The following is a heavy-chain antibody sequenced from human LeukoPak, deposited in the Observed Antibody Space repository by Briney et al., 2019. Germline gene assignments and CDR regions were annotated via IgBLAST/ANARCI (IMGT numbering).Heavy chain of an antibody. CDR1: GSSISSGDYY. CDR3: AREPQDHSSEDY. CDR2: IYYSGST. J-gene: IGHJ4*02. D-gene: IGHD6-19*01. Sequence: SETLSLTCTASGSSISSGDYYWSWIRQPPGKGLEWIGYIYYSGSTYYNPSLKSRVTISVDTSENQFSLKLSSVTAADTAVYYCAREPQDHSSEDYWGQGTLVTVSS. V-gene: IGHV4-30-4*08.